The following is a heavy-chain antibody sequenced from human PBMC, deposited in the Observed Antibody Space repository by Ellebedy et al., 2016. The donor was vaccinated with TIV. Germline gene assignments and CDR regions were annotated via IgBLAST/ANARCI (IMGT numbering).Heavy chain of an antibody. CDR1: GDSISGYY. J-gene: IGHJ6*02. V-gene: IGHV4-59*08. D-gene: IGHD3-10*01. Sequence: SETLSLXXIVSGDSISGYYWTWIRQPPGKGLEWIGYIDYSGSTNSNPSLKSRVNFSVDTSKNQFSLNLTSVTAADTALYYCARIWFGDLLSPEGDVWGQGTTVTVSS. CDR2: IDYSGST. CDR3: ARIWFGDLLSPEGDV.